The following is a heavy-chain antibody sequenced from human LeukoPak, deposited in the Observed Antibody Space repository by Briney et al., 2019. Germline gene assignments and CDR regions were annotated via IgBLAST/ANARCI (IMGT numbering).Heavy chain of an antibody. CDR2: ISPYNSNR. CDR3: ARDFPYYYGSGSYYNSNWFDP. CDR1: GHSSTTFG. D-gene: IGHD3-10*01. Sequence: GASVKVSCKASGHSSTTFGITWVRQAPGQGLEWIGWISPYNSNRKYADKFQGRVTMTTDTSTSTAYMELRSLRSDDTAVYDCARDFPYYYGSGSYYNSNWFDPWGQGTLVTVSS. V-gene: IGHV1-18*01. J-gene: IGHJ5*02.